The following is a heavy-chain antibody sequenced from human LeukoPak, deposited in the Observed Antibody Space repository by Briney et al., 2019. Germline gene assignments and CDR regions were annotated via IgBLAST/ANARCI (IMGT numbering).Heavy chain of an antibody. CDR1: GFTFSSYG. D-gene: IGHD6-13*01. CDR3: ARDLMGIAYRGAFYY. Sequence: GGTLRLSCAASGFTFSSYGMSWVRQAPGKGLEWVSAISGSGGSTYYADSVKGRFTISRDNSKNSLYLQMNSLRAEDTAVYYCARDLMGIAYRGAFYYWGQGTLVTVSS. CDR2: ISGSGGST. J-gene: IGHJ4*02. V-gene: IGHV3-23*01.